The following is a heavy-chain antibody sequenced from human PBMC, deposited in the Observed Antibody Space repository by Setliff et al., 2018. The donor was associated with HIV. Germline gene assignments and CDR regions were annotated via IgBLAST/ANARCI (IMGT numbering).Heavy chain of an antibody. CDR3: ARVLAGLNWFDP. CDR2: ISPNRGAT. J-gene: IGHJ5*02. D-gene: IGHD2-15*01. CDR1: GYTFSDYY. V-gene: IGHV1-2*02. Sequence: ASVKVSCKASGYTFSDYYIHGVRQAPGQGLEWMGWISPNRGATNFAQKFLGRVTMTRDTSISTAYLELSSLTSDDTAVYYCARVLAGLNWFDPWGQGTLVTVSS.